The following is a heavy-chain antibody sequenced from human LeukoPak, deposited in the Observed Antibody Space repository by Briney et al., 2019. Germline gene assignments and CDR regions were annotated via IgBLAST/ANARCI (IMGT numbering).Heavy chain of an antibody. Sequence: GGSLRLSCAASGFTFSSYAMSWVRQAPGKGLEWVSAISGSGGSTYYADSVKGRFTISRDNSKNTLYLQMNSLRAEDTAVYYCAFFRLDFDWYLPNFDYWGQGTLVTVSS. V-gene: IGHV3-23*01. CDR2: ISGSGGST. CDR1: GFTFSSYA. CDR3: AFFRLDFDWYLPNFDY. J-gene: IGHJ4*02. D-gene: IGHD3-9*01.